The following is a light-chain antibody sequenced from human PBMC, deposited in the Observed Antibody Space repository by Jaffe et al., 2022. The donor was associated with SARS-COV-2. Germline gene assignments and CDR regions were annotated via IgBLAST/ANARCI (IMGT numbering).Light chain of an antibody. Sequence: QSVLTQPPSASGTPGQRVTISCSGSRSNIGSNSVHWYQQLPGTAPKLLIHSNNQWPSGVPDRFSGSKSGTSASLAISGLQSEDEADYYCAARDDSLNAVVFGGGTRLTVL. CDR3: AARDDSLNAVV. J-gene: IGLJ2*01. CDR1: RSNIGSNS. V-gene: IGLV1-44*01. CDR2: SNN.